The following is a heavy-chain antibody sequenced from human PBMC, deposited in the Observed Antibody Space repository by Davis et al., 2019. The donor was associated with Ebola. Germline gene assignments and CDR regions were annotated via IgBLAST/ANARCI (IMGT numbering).Heavy chain of an antibody. CDR3: AKGDVGG. CDR1: GFTFSSYG. D-gene: IGHD1-26*01. J-gene: IGHJ4*02. CDR2: ISYDGSNK. V-gene: IGHV3-30*18. Sequence: GESLKISCAASGFTFSSYGMHWVRQAPGKGLEWVAVISYDGSNKYYADSVKGRFTISRDNSKNTLYLQMNSLRAEDTAVYYCAKGDVGGWGQGTLVTVSS.